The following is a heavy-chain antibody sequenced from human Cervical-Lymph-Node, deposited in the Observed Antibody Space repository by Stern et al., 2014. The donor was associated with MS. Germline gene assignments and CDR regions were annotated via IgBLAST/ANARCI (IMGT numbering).Heavy chain of an antibody. V-gene: IGHV1-2*02. Sequence: QVQLGQSGAEVKKPGASVKVSCKASGYTFTDYFLHWVRQAPGQGLAWMGWINPHSGGTNYAQKFQGRVSMTSETSISTAYMELSSLRSDDTAVYYCARPGFCSSTSCQRYFQHWGQGTLVTVSS. CDR1: GYTFTDYF. D-gene: IGHD2-2*01. CDR3: ARPGFCSSTSCQRYFQH. J-gene: IGHJ1*01. CDR2: INPHSGGT.